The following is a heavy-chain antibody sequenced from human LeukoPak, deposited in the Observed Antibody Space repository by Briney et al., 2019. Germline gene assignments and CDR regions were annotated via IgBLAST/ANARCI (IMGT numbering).Heavy chain of an antibody. CDR2: IYYSGST. CDR1: GGSISSYY. J-gene: IGHJ3*02. Sequence: PSETLSLTCTVSGGSISSYYWSWIRQPPGKGLEWIGYIYYSGSTNYNPSLKSRVTISVDTSKNQFSLKLSSVTAADTAVYYCARSFWSGLDAFDIWGQGTMVTVSS. V-gene: IGHV4-59*08. D-gene: IGHD3-3*01. CDR3: ARSFWSGLDAFDI.